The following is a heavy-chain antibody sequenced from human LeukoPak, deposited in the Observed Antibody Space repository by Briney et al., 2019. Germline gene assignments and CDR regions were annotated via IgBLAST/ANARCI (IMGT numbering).Heavy chain of an antibody. Sequence: GGSLRLSCAASGFTFSSYGMHWVRQAPGKGLEWVAFIRYDGSNKYYADSVKGRFTISRDNSKNTLYLQMNSLRAEDTAVYYCAKDLSGKYYYGSGPGGDYWGQGTLVTVSS. CDR3: AKDLSGKYYYGSGPGGDY. D-gene: IGHD3-10*01. CDR1: GFTFSSYG. CDR2: IRYDGSNK. V-gene: IGHV3-30*02. J-gene: IGHJ4*02.